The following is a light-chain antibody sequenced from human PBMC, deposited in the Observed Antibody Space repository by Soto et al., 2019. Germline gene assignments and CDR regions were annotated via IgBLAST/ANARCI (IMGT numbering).Light chain of an antibody. CDR1: QSVSTR. Sequence: DIRMTQSPSSLSASVGDRVTIIFRASQSVSTRLAWYQQKPGKAPKVLIYDASSWAGGVPSRFTGSGSGTEFTLTINSLQPDDLATYYCQQYSVYWTFGQGTKVEIK. CDR3: QQYSVYWT. V-gene: IGKV1-5*02. CDR2: DAS. J-gene: IGKJ1*01.